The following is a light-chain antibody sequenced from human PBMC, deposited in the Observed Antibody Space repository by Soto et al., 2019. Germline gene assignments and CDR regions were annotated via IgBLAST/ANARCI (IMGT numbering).Light chain of an antibody. V-gene: IGKV1-39*01. CDR2: AAS. J-gene: IGKJ2*01. Sequence: DIPMTQSPSSLAASVGDSVTLTCRASQRITSYLNWYQQKLGKAPKLLIFAASNLESGVPSRFSGNGFGTVFTLSITSLQPEDFATYYCQQSYTAPYTFGQGTKLEIK. CDR3: QQSYTAPYT. CDR1: QRITSY.